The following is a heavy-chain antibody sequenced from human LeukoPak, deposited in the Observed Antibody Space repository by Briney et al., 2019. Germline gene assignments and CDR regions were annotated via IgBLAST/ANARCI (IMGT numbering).Heavy chain of an antibody. J-gene: IGHJ4*02. CDR3: ARGFSLDGGVDY. D-gene: IGHD2-15*01. CDR1: GYTFTGYY. V-gene: IGHV1-2*02. Sequence: ASVKVSCKASGYTFTGYYMHWVRQAPGQGLEWMGWINPNSGGTKYTQKFQGRVTMTRDTSISTAYMELSSLRSEDTAVYYCARGFSLDGGVDYWGQGTLVTVSS. CDR2: INPNSGGT.